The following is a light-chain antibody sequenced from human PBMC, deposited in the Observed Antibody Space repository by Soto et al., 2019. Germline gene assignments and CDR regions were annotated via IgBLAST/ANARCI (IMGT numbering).Light chain of an antibody. J-gene: IGKJ5*01. CDR1: QSISDW. V-gene: IGKV1-5*03. Sequence: DIQMTQSPSTLSASVGDRVTITCRASQSISDWLAWYQQKPGKAPKLLIYKASSLQSGVPSRFSGGGSGTDFTLTISSLQPEDFAVYYCQQYKNWPLFGQGTRLEIK. CDR2: KAS. CDR3: QQYKNWPL.